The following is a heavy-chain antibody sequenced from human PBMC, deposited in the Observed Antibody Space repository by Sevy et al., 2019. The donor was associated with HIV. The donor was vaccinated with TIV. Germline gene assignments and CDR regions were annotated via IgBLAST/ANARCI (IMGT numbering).Heavy chain of an antibody. D-gene: IGHD3-10*01. CDR3: ARDEGSGKSPLYYYYGMDV. CDR2: ITQDGSEK. Sequence: GGSLRLSCAASGFTFSSYWMSWVRQAPGKGLEWVANITQDGSEKYYVDSVKGRFTISRDNAKNSLYLQMNSLRAEDTAVDYCARDEGSGKSPLYYYYGMDVWGQGTTVTVSS. V-gene: IGHV3-7*03. CDR1: GFTFSSYW. J-gene: IGHJ6*02.